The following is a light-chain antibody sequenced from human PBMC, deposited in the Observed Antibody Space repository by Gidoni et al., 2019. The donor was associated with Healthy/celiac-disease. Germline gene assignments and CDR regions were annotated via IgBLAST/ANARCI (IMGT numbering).Light chain of an antibody. J-gene: IGKJ1*01. CDR3: QQYGTSIGT. CDR2: GAS. Sequence: VLTQSPGTLSLSPGERAALSCRASQSVSSSYLAWYQQKPGQAPRLLIYGASNRATGIPDRFSGSGSGTDFTLTISRLEAEDFAVYYCQQYGTSIGTFGQGTKVEIK. CDR1: QSVSSSY. V-gene: IGKV3-20*01.